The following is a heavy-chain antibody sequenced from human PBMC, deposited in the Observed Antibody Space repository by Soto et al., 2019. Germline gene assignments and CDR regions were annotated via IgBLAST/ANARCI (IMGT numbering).Heavy chain of an antibody. CDR1: GFTFSSYA. Sequence: GGSLRLSCAASGFTFSSYAMHWARQAPGKGLEWVALISYDGSDKDYADSVKGRFTISRDNSRNTLFLQMNSLRAEDTAVYFCSIDYYKYYDSSGYYRSPAYWGQGTLVTVSS. CDR3: SIDYYKYYDSSGYYRSPAY. CDR2: ISYDGSDK. J-gene: IGHJ4*02. D-gene: IGHD3-22*01. V-gene: IGHV3-30-3*01.